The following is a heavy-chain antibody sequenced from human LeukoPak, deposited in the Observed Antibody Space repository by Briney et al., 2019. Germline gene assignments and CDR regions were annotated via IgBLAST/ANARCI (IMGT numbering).Heavy chain of an antibody. J-gene: IGHJ4*02. Sequence: SQTLSLTCAISGDSVSSNSAAWNWIRQSPSRGLECLGRTYYRSKWYNDYAVSVKSRITINPDTSKNQFSLQLNSVTPEDTAVYYCARHTQIDTAMGIFDYWGQGTLVTVSS. D-gene: IGHD5-18*01. CDR2: TYYRSKWYN. CDR1: GDSVSSNSAA. CDR3: ARHTQIDTAMGIFDY. V-gene: IGHV6-1*01.